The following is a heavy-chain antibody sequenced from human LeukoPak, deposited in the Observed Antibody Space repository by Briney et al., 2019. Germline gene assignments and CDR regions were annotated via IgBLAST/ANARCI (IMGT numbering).Heavy chain of an antibody. D-gene: IGHD3-22*01. V-gene: IGHV1-18*01. J-gene: IGHJ4*02. Sequence: ASVKVSCKASGYTFTMNGISWVRQAPGQGLEWMGWTSTYNDKTNYAQRLQGRVTMTTDTSTSTAYMELRSLRSDDTAVYYCARGYYYDSSGYYGDYWGQGTLVTVSS. CDR3: ARGYYYDSSGYYGDY. CDR2: TSTYNDKT. CDR1: GYTFTMNG.